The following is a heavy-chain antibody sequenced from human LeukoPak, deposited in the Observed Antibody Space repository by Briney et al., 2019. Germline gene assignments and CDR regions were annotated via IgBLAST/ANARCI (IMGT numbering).Heavy chain of an antibody. CDR3: ARVAYPALHQWTHWFDP. D-gene: IGHD2-2*01. V-gene: IGHV7-4-1*02. CDR2: INTNTGNP. Sequence: GASVKVSCKASGYTFTSYAMNWVRQAPGQGLEWMGWINTNTGNPTYAQGFTGRFVFSLDTSVSTAYLQISSLKAEDTAVYYCARVAYPALHQWTHWFDPWGQGTLVTVSS. CDR1: GYTFTSYA. J-gene: IGHJ5*02.